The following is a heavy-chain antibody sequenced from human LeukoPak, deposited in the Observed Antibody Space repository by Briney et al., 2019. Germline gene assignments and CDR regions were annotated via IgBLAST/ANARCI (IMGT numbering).Heavy chain of an antibody. V-gene: IGHV3-7*01. D-gene: IGHD4-17*01. CDR2: IKQDGREK. J-gene: IGHJ4*02. CDR1: GFTFSSYG. Sequence: GGSLRLSCGASGFTFSSYGMSWVGQAPGKGLEWVANIKQDGREKDYADSVKGRFTISRDNAKNSLYLRVNSLRAEDTALYYLSRGRTTVTSYFDYCGQGPLVIVSS. CDR3: SRGRTTVTSYFDY.